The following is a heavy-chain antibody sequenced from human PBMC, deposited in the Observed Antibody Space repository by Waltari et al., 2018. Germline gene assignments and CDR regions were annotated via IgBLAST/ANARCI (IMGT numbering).Heavy chain of an antibody. J-gene: IGHJ2*01. CDR3: AKADCSGGSCYGNWYFDL. D-gene: IGHD2-15*01. CDR1: GFTFSSYA. CDR2: ISGSGGST. V-gene: IGHV3-23*01. Sequence: EVQLLESGGGLVQPGGSLRLSCAASGFTFSSYAMSWVRPAPGTGLAWVSAISGSGGSTYYADSVKGRFTISRDNSKNTLYLQMNSLRAEDTAVYYCAKADCSGGSCYGNWYFDLWGRGTLVTVSS.